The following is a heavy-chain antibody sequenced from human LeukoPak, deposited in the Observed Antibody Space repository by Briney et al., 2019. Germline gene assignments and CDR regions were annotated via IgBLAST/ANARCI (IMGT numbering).Heavy chain of an antibody. Sequence: PGGSLRLSCAASGFTFSSHAMSWVRQAPGKGLEWVSGISGSGGSTYYADSVKGRFTISRDNSKSTLYLQMTSLRAEDTAVYYCAKFSPIAAAGEVSDFWGQGTLVTVSS. V-gene: IGHV3-23*01. CDR1: GFTFSSHA. D-gene: IGHD6-13*01. CDR3: AKFSPIAAAGEVSDF. CDR2: ISGSGGST. J-gene: IGHJ4*02.